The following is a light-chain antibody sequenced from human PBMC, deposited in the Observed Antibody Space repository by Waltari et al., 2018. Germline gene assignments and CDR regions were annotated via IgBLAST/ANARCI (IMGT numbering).Light chain of an antibody. V-gene: IGLV2-14*03. J-gene: IGLJ2*01. CDR3: SSYTDTNTLHVV. CDR2: GVT. CDR1: SSDIGDSNY. Sequence: SALTQPASVSGSPGQSLTISCTGTSSDIGDSNYISWYQQHQGEGRKLIIYGVTKRPSGLSNLFSGSNSSNTASLTISRLQAYDEAEYFCSSYTDTNTLHVVFGGGTKLSVL.